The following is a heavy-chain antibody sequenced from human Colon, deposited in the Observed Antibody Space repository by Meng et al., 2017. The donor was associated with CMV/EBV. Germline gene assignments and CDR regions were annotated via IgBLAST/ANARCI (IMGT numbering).Heavy chain of an antibody. D-gene: IGHD3-10*01. CDR1: GFPFSDYD. V-gene: IGHV3-13*01. CDR3: ARGRLHGFAA. J-gene: IGHJ5*02. CDR2: IASGHDT. Sequence: GESLKISCTASGFPFSDYDMHWVRQVTGKGLEWLSSIASGHDTYYADSVKGRFTIFRENAKNSLYLQMNSLTVEDTAVYFCARGRLHGFAAWGQGTLVTVSS.